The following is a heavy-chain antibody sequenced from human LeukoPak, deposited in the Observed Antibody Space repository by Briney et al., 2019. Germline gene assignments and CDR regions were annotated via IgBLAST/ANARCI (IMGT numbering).Heavy chain of an antibody. Sequence: SETLSLTCTVSGGSISSYYWSWIRRPPGKGLEWIGYTYYSGSTNYSPSLKSRVTISVDTSKNQFSLKLSSVTAADTAVHYCARVFGSYCSSTSCYYNWFDPWGQGTLVTVSS. V-gene: IGHV4-59*01. J-gene: IGHJ5*02. CDR1: GGSISSYY. CDR3: ARVFGSYCSSTSCYYNWFDP. D-gene: IGHD2-2*01. CDR2: TYYSGST.